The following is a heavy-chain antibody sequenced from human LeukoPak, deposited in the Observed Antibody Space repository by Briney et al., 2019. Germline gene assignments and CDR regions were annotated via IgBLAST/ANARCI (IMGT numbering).Heavy chain of an antibody. V-gene: IGHV3-23*01. D-gene: IGHD2-2*01. J-gene: IGHJ1*01. CDR2: LIWTSDTA. CDR3: ATAHQFSFQA. Sequence: GGSLRLSCAASGFTFRTYDMTWVRQAPGPGLQWVSLIWTSDTAFYADSVKGRVTIYRDNSANTLYLQMNSLGVEDTAVYYCATAHQFSFQAWGQGTVVTVSS. CDR1: GFTFRTYD.